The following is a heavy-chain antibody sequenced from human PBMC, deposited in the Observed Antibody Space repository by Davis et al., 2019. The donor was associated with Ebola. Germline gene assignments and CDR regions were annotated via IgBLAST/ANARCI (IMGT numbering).Heavy chain of an antibody. V-gene: IGHV3-48*02. Sequence: GESLKISCAASGFTFSSYSMNWVRQAPGKGLEWVSYISSSSSTIYYADSVKGRFTISRDNAKNSLYLQMNSLRDEDTAVYYCTRGGTVVTVSTDYWGQGTLVTVSS. D-gene: IGHD4-23*01. CDR1: GFTFSSYS. J-gene: IGHJ4*02. CDR3: TRGGTVVTVSTDY. CDR2: ISSSSSTI.